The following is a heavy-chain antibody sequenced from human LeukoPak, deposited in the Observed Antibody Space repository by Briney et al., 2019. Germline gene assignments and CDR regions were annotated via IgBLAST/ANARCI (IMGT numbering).Heavy chain of an antibody. Sequence: ASVKVSCKASGYTFTGYYMHWVRQAPGQGREWMGWINPNSGGTNYAQKFQGRVTMTRDTSISTAYMELSRLRSDDTAVYYCARDYDSSGYYGAWYYYGMDVWGQGTTVTVSS. V-gene: IGHV1-2*02. CDR1: GYTFTGYY. J-gene: IGHJ6*02. CDR3: ARDYDSSGYYGAWYYYGMDV. CDR2: INPNSGGT. D-gene: IGHD3-22*01.